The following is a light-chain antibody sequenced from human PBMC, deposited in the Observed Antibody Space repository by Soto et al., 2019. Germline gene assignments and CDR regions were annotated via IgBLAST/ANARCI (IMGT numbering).Light chain of an antibody. CDR3: QQRSYWLT. CDR1: PSVSNS. J-gene: IGKJ4*01. Sequence: ESVLTQSPATLSLSPGERATLSCRASPSVSNSLAWYQHKPGQAPRLLIYDASKRATGIPARYSGSGSGTDFTLTISSLEPEDFAVYYCQQRSYWLTFGGGTKVQIK. CDR2: DAS. V-gene: IGKV3-11*01.